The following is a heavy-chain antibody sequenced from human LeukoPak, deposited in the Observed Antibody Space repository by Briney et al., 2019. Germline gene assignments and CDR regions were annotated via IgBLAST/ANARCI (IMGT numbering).Heavy chain of an antibody. V-gene: IGHV4-59*01. CDR1: GGSISSYY. Sequence: KPSETLSLSCTVSGGSISSYYWSWIRQPPGKGLEWIGYIYYSGSTNYNPSVKSRVTISVDTSKNQFSLKLSSVTAADTAVYYCASRGRGNAFDIWGQGTMVTVSS. J-gene: IGHJ3*02. CDR3: ASRGRGNAFDI. D-gene: IGHD1-26*01. CDR2: IYYSGST.